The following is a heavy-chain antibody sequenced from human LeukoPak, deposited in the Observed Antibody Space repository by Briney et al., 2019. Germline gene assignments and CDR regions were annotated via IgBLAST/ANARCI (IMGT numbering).Heavy chain of an antibody. J-gene: IGHJ4*01. V-gene: IGHV4-59*08. D-gene: IGHD3-22*01. CDR3: ARHRDYYDT. Sequence: PSETLSLTCTVSGGSISSYYWSWIRQPPGKGLEWIGYIYSSGSANYNPSLKSRVIISGDTSKNQISLNLTSVTAADTAVYFCARHRDYYDTWGHGTLVTVSS. CDR2: IYSSGSA. CDR1: GGSISSYY.